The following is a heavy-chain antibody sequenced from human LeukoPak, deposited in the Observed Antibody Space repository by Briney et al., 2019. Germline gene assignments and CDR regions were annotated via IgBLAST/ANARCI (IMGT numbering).Heavy chain of an antibody. Sequence: AASVKVSCKASGYTFTGYYMHWVRQAPGQGLEWMGRINPNSGGTNYAQKFQGRVTMTRDTSISTAYMELSRLRSDDTAVYYCARERVVSTPHFDYWGQGTLVTVSS. J-gene: IGHJ4*02. CDR3: ARERVVSTPHFDY. CDR2: INPNSGGT. V-gene: IGHV1-2*06. CDR1: GYTFTGYY. D-gene: IGHD3-3*01.